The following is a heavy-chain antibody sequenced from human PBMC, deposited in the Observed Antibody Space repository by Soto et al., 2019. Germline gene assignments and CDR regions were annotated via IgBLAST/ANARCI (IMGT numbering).Heavy chain of an antibody. CDR3: ASGGLHGYTNGGLSYFHS. CDR2: ISGSDGGA. Sequence: EVQLLESGGGLVQPGGSLTLSCAGSGFTFSTYDMSWVRQAPGKGLEWVSGISGSDGGAYYADSVKGRFTISRDNSRSTLYLQMNSLRVEDTAVYYCASGGLHGYTNGGLSYFHSWGQGTLVTVSS. J-gene: IGHJ4*02. CDR1: GFTFSTYD. V-gene: IGHV3-23*01. D-gene: IGHD5-18*01.